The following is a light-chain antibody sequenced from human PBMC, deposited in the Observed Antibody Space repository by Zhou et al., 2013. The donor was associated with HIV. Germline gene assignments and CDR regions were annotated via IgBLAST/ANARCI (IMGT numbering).Light chain of an antibody. CDR1: QSVSSK. Sequence: EILMTQSSATLSVSPGERATLSCRASQSVSSKLAWYQQMPGQAPRLLIYGASSRATGIPDRFSGSGSGTDFTLTISRLEPEDFAVYYCHQYGSSVYTFGQGTKLEIK. CDR3: HQYGSSVYT. V-gene: IGKV3-20*01. J-gene: IGKJ2*01. CDR2: GAS.